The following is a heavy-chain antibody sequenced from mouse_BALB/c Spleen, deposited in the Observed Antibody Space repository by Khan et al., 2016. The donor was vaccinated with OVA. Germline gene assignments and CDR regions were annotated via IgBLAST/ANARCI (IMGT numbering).Heavy chain of an antibody. Sequence: QVQLKQSGAELARPGASVKMSCKASGYTFTSYTIHWVKQRPGQGLEWIGYINPTNIYTTYNQKFRDKATLTADKSSRTAYMQLSSRTAEYSAVYYCSRVGTYHGNYGAWFAYWGQGTLVTVAA. V-gene: IGHV1-4*01. CDR1: GYTFTSYT. D-gene: IGHD2-10*01. J-gene: IGHJ3*01. CDR3: SRVGTYHGNYGAWFAY. CDR2: INPTNIYT.